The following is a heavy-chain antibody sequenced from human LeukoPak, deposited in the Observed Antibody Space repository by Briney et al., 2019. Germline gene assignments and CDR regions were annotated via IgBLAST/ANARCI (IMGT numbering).Heavy chain of an antibody. J-gene: IGHJ5*02. D-gene: IGHD4-17*01. Sequence: SETLSLTCTVSGGSISSSTYYWGWIRQPPGRGLEWIASVSYTGSTTYNPSLKSRVTISVDTSKTQSSLKLSSVTAADTAVYYCARSRKYGAVTTYSWFDPWGRGTLVIVSS. CDR2: VSYTGST. V-gene: IGHV4-39*01. CDR3: ARSRKYGAVTTYSWFDP. CDR1: GGSISSSTYY.